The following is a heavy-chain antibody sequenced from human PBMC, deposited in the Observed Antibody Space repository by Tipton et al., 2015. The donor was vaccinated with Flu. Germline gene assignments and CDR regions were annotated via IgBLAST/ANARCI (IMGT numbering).Heavy chain of an antibody. D-gene: IGHD3-10*02. Sequence: TLSLTCTVSSGSIGSTNYFCAWIRQPPGKQLELIGSIYPSGTTYYNPSLKSRVTISADTSKSQFSLMLRSVTAADTAVYYCARLSYYDVDLKNFYFDYWGQGALVTVSS. V-gene: IGHV4-39*01. CDR3: ARLSYYDVDLKNFYFDY. CDR1: SGSIGSTNYF. CDR2: IYPSGTT. J-gene: IGHJ4*02.